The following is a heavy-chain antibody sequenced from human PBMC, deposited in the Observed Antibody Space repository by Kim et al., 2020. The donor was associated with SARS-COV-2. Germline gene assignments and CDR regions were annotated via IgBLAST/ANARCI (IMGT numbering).Heavy chain of an antibody. CDR1: GFTFSSYA. D-gene: IGHD6-13*01. CDR2: ISGSGGST. V-gene: IGHV3-23*01. CDR3: AKDSESSSSWYHFDY. J-gene: IGHJ4*02. Sequence: GGSLRLSCAASGFTFSSYAMSWVRQAPGKGLEWVSAISGSGGSTYYADSVKGRFTISRDNSKNTLYLQMNSLRAEDTAVYYCAKDSESSSSWYHFDYWGQGTLVTVSS.